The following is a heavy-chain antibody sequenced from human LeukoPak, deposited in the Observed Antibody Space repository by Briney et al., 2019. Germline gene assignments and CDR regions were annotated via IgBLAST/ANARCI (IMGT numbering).Heavy chain of an antibody. D-gene: IGHD4-17*01. Sequence: PGGSLRLSCAASGLSVSSTCMTWVRQAPGKGLEWVSVIYSGGGTNYADSLKGRFSISRDNSKNSLYLQMNSLRAEDTAVYYCVGEGKYWGQGTLVTVSS. CDR3: VGEGKY. V-gene: IGHV3-53*01. J-gene: IGHJ4*02. CDR1: GLSVSSTC. CDR2: IYSGGGT.